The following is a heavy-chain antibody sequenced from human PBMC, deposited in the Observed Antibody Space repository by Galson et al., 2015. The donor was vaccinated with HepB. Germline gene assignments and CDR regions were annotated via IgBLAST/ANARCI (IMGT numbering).Heavy chain of an antibody. V-gene: IGHV5-10-1*01. Sequence: QSGAEVKKPGESLRISCKGSGYSFTSYWISWVRQMPGKGLEWMGRIDPSDSYTNYSPSFQGHVTISADKSISTAYLQWSSLKASDTAMYYCARHLDPPGRPTHYYDSRWGAFDIWGQGTMVTVSS. D-gene: IGHD3-22*01. CDR2: IDPSDSYT. CDR3: ARHLDPPGRPTHYYDSRWGAFDI. CDR1: GYSFTSYW. J-gene: IGHJ3*02.